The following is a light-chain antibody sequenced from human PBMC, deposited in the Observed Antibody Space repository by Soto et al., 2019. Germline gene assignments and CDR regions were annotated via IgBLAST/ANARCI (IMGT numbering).Light chain of an antibody. Sequence: QSALTQPASVSGSPGQSITISCTGTSSDVGSYNYVSWYQQHPGKAPKLMIYDVSNRPSGVSNRFSGSKSGNTASLTISGLQAEDEADYYCSSYTSRSTLEVFGTGTKLTVL. CDR2: DVS. CDR1: SSDVGSYNY. CDR3: SSYTSRSTLEV. V-gene: IGLV2-14*01. J-gene: IGLJ1*01.